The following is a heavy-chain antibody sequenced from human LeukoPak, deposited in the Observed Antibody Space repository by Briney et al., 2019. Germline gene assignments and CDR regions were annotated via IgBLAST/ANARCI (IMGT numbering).Heavy chain of an antibody. V-gene: IGHV1-69*01. CDR2: IIPIFGTA. D-gene: IGHD5-18*01. CDR3: GAAMASYYYYYMDV. J-gene: IGHJ6*03. CDR1: GGTFSSYA. Sequence: SVKVSCKASGGTFSSYAISWVRQAPGQGLGWMGGIIPIFGTANYAQKFQGRVTITADESTSTAYMELSSLRSEDTAVYYCGAAMASYYYYYMDVWGKGTTVTISS.